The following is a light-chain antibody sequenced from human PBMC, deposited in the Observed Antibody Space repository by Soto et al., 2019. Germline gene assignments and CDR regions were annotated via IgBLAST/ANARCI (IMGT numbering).Light chain of an antibody. J-gene: IGKJ4*01. CDR1: QTVGSY. CDR2: NAS. V-gene: IGKV3-11*01. Sequence: EIVLTQSPATMSLSPGERATLSCRASQTVGSYLAWYQQKPGQAPRLLIYNASNRATGIPARFGGSGSGTDFTLTISSLETEDFALYYCQQRSNWPLTFGGGTKVEIK. CDR3: QQRSNWPLT.